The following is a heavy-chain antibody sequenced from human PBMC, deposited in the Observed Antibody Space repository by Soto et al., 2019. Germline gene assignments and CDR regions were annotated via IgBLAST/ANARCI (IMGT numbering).Heavy chain of an antibody. Sequence: ASVKVSCKASGYTFTGYGISWVRQAPGQGLEWMGWITVYNGITDYAQGFQGRVTMTTDTSTNTAYMELRNLRSDDTAVYYCARGLAATDHWGQGTLVTVSS. CDR1: GYTFTGYG. CDR3: ARGLAATDH. D-gene: IGHD2-15*01. CDR2: ITVYNGIT. V-gene: IGHV1-18*01. J-gene: IGHJ5*02.